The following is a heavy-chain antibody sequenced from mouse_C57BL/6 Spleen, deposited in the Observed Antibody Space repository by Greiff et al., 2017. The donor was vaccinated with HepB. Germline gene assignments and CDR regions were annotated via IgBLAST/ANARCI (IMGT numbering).Heavy chain of an antibody. CDR2: ISSGSSTI. V-gene: IGHV5-17*01. D-gene: IGHD1-1*01. Sequence: EVQGVESGGGLVKPGGSLKLSCAASGFTFSDYGMHWVRQAPEKGLEWVAYISSGSSTIYYADTVKGRFTISRDNAKNTLFLQMTSLRSEDTAMYYCARNYYGSSPLWYFDVWGTGTTVTVSS. CDR1: GFTFSDYG. CDR3: ARNYYGSSPLWYFDV. J-gene: IGHJ1*03.